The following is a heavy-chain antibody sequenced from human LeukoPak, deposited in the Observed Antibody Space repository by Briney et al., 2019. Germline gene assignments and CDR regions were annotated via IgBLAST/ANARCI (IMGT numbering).Heavy chain of an antibody. V-gene: IGHV4-34*01. Sequence: SETLSLTCAVYGGSFSGYYWSWIRQPPGKGLEWIGEINHSGSTNYNPSLKSRVTISVDTSKNQFSLKLSSVTAADTAVYYCARWNWNDVAHYWGQGTLVTVSS. CDR2: INHSGST. J-gene: IGHJ4*02. CDR3: ARWNWNDVAHY. D-gene: IGHD1-1*01. CDR1: GGSFSGYY.